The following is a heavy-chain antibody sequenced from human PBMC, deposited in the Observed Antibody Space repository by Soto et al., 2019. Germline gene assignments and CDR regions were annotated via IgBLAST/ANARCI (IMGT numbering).Heavy chain of an antibody. Sequence: QPQLQESGPGLVKPAETLSLTCTVSSGSISSSSFYWSWIRQSPAKGLEWIGTISYTGNTYYNPSLESRVTISVDTSKNQFSLHLSSVTAADTAVYYCASPGVDIGLADEQIYWFFDFWGRGTLVTVSS. V-gene: IGHV4-39*01. CDR3: ASPGVDIGLADEQIYWFFDF. CDR1: SGSISSSSFY. D-gene: IGHD5-12*01. CDR2: ISYTGNT. J-gene: IGHJ2*01.